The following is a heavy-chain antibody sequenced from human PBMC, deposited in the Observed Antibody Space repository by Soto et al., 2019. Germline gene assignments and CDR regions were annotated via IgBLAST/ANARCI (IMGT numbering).Heavy chain of an antibody. J-gene: IGHJ5*02. CDR2: IKSKANTYAT. CDR1: GFTFSGFA. D-gene: IGHD2-15*01. V-gene: IGHV3-73*01. CDR3: TRLKDFCSDGSCYYDP. Sequence: GGSLRLSCAASGFTFSGFAMHWVRQASGKGLEWVGRIKSKANTYATAYAASVKGRFTISRDDSKNTAYLQMNSLRTEDTAVYYCTRLKDFCSDGSCYYDPWGQGTLVTVSS.